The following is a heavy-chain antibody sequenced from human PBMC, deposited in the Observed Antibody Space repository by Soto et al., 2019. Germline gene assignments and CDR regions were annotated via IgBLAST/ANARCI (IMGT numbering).Heavy chain of an antibody. J-gene: IGHJ4*02. CDR3: AATQIIAAAGPAPDY. V-gene: IGHV4-59*08. Sequence: PSETLSLTCTVSGGSISSYYWSWIRQPPGKGLEWIGYIYYSGSTNYNPSLKSRVTISVDTSKNQFSLKLSSVTAADTAVYYCAATQIIAAAGPAPDYWGQGTLVTVSS. D-gene: IGHD6-13*01. CDR1: GGSISSYY. CDR2: IYYSGST.